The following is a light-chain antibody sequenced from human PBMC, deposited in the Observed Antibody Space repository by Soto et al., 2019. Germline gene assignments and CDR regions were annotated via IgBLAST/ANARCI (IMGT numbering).Light chain of an antibody. CDR2: DTS. CDR1: QSVYSS. CDR3: QQYVHWPPGA. V-gene: IGKV3-15*01. J-gene: IGKJ1*01. Sequence: EIVVTQSPATLSVSPGERVTLLCRASQSVYSSLAWYQQRPVQAPRLLIYDTSTRAGGIAARFSGSGSGTEFTLSISSLQSEDSAVYDCQQYVHWPPGAFGKGTTVEVK.